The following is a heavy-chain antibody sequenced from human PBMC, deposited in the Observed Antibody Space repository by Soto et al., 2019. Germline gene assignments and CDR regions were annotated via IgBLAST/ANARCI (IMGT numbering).Heavy chain of an antibody. CDR3: ARGDSSSWYYCDY. CDR2: IYYSGST. V-gene: IGHV4-59*01. Sequence: LSLTCTVSGGSISSYYWSWIRQPPGTGLEWIGDIYYSGSTNYNPSLKSRVTISVDTSKNQFSLKLSSVTAADTALYYCARGDSSSWYYCDYWGQGTLVTVSS. CDR1: GGSISSYY. D-gene: IGHD6-13*01. J-gene: IGHJ4*02.